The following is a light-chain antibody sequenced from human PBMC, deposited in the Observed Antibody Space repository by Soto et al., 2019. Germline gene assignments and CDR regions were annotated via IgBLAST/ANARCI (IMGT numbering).Light chain of an antibody. CDR1: KSVSRN. CDR2: GAS. V-gene: IGKV3-15*01. Sequence: EIVMTQSPATLSVSPGERATLSCRASKSVSRNVAWYQQKPGQAPRLLIHGASTRATGIPARFSGSGSGTEFTLTISSLQSEDFAVYFCQQYNDWPPVTFGGGTKVEIK. CDR3: QQYNDWPPVT. J-gene: IGKJ4*01.